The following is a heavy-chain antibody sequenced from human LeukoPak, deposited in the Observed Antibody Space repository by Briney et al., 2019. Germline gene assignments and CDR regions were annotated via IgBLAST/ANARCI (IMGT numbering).Heavy chain of an antibody. D-gene: IGHD2-2*02. Sequence: GGSLRLSCAASGFTSSNYAMSWVRQAPGKGLEWVANIKQDGSEKYYVDSVKGRFTISRDNAKNSVYLQMNSLRAEDTAVYYCARGYTYMEGGQGTLVTVSS. CDR1: GFTSSNYA. CDR2: IKQDGSEK. J-gene: IGHJ4*02. V-gene: IGHV3-7*01. CDR3: ARGYTYME.